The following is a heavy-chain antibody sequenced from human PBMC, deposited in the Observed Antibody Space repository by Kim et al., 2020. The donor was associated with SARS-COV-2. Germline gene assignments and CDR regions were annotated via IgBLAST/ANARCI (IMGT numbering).Heavy chain of an antibody. D-gene: IGHD3-10*01. CDR3: ARDLEVRGVIITNAFDY. Sequence: FQGRGTITADESTSTAYMELSSLRSEDTAVYYCARDLEVRGVIITNAFDYWGQGTLVTVSS. V-gene: IGHV1-69*01. J-gene: IGHJ4*02.